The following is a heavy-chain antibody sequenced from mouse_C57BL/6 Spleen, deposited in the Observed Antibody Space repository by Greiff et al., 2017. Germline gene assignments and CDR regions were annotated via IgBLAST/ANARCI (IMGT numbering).Heavy chain of an antibody. J-gene: IGHJ4*01. Sequence: VQLQQSGPELVKPGASVKMSCKASGYTFTDYNMHWVKQSHGKSLEWIGYINPNNGGTSYNQKFKGKATLTVNKSSSTAYMELRSLTSEDSAVYYWAGITTVVRGNAMDYWGQGTSVTVSS. CDR2: INPNNGGT. CDR3: AGITTVVRGNAMDY. V-gene: IGHV1-22*01. D-gene: IGHD1-1*01. CDR1: GYTFTDYN.